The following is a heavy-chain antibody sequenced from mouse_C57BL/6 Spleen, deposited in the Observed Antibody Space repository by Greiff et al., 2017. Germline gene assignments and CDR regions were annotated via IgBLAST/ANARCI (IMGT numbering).Heavy chain of an antibody. J-gene: IGHJ2*01. CDR1: GYTFTSYW. V-gene: IGHV1-55*01. CDR3: AREGIFITTVVADYDY. D-gene: IGHD1-1*01. Sequence: QVQLQQPGAELVKPGASVKMSCKASGYTFTSYWITWVKQRPGQGFEWIGDIYPGSGSTNYNEKFKSKATLTVDTSSSPAYMQISSLTSEGSAVYYCAREGIFITTVVADYDYWGKGTTLTVSS. CDR2: IYPGSGST.